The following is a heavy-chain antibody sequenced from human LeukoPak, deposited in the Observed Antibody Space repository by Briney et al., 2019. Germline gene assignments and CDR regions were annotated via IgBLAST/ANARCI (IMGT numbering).Heavy chain of an antibody. Sequence: PGGSLRLSCEASGFSFRIYTMSWVRLAPGKGLEWVSSISGSGDNAFYADSVKGRFALSRDNSKNTLLLQMNSLRADDAAIYFCAKSDCSGPICYSGLDSWGQGTPVTVSS. CDR2: ISGSGDNA. D-gene: IGHD2-15*01. V-gene: IGHV3-23*01. CDR1: GFSFRIYT. CDR3: AKSDCSGPICYSGLDS. J-gene: IGHJ4*02.